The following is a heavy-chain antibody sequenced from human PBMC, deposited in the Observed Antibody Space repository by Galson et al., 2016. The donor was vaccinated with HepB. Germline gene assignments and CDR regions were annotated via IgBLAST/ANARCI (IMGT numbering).Heavy chain of an antibody. J-gene: IGHJ4*02. CDR2: IRSKAFGGAI. CDR3: GRDRYGSGSCADY. CDR1: GFTFGDYA. V-gene: IGHV3-49*03. D-gene: IGHD3-10*01. Sequence: SLRLSCAVSGFTFGDYAMNWFRQAPGKGLEWLGFIRSKAFGGAIEYAASVKGRFTISRDDSKSIAYLQMDSLKIEDTAVYFCGRDRYGSGSCADYWGQGTLVTVSS.